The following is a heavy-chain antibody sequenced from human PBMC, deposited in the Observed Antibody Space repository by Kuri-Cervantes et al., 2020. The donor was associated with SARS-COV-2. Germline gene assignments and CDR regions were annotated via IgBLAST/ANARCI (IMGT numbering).Heavy chain of an antibody. J-gene: IGHJ5*02. CDR1: GFTFSSYS. V-gene: IGHV3-74*01. CDR2: INSDGSST. Sequence: GGSLRLSCAASGFTFSSYSMNWVRQAPGKGLEWVSRINSDGSSTSYADSVKGRFTISRDNAKNTLYLQMNSLRAEDTAVYYCAKVVGRLGELSLPWFDPWGQGTLVTVSS. CDR3: AKVVGRLGELSLPWFDP. D-gene: IGHD3-16*02.